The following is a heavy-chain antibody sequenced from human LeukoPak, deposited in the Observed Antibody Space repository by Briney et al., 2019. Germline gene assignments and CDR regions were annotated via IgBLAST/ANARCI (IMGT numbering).Heavy chain of an antibody. CDR2: ISGSGGST. CDR1: GFTFSSNA. D-gene: IGHD2-15*01. J-gene: IGHJ6*03. Sequence: GGSLRLSCAASGFTFSSNAMSWVRQAPGKGLEWVSAISGSGGSTYYADSVKGRFTISRDNSKNTLYLQMNSLRAEDTAVYYCAKGGLLRTYYYYMDVWGKGTTVTVSS. CDR3: AKGGLLRTYYYYMDV. V-gene: IGHV3-23*01.